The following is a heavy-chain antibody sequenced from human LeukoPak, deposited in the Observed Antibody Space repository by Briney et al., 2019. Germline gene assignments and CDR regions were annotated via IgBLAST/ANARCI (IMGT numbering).Heavy chain of an antibody. CDR1: GGSISSYY. CDR2: IYYSGST. V-gene: IGHV4-59*01. CDR3: ARSIQGGWYVSHYYYYMDV. D-gene: IGHD6-19*01. Sequence: SETLSLTCTVSGGSISSYYWSWIRQPPGKGLEWIGYIYYSGSTNYNPSLKSRVTISVDTSKNQFSLKLSSVTAADTAVYYCARSIQGGWYVSHYYYYMDVWGKGTTVTISS. J-gene: IGHJ6*03.